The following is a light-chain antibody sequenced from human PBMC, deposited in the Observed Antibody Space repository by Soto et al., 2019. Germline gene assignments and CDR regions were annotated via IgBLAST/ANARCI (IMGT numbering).Light chain of an antibody. V-gene: IGKV3-15*01. CDR3: QQYNNWPPIT. CDR1: QSVSIK. CDR2: DTS. Sequence: EIVMTQSPATLSVSPGERATLSRRASQSVSIKLAWYQQKPGQAPRLLIYDTSTRATGIPARFSGSGSGTEFTLTISSLQSEDFAVYYCQQYNNWPPITLGQGTRLEIK. J-gene: IGKJ5*01.